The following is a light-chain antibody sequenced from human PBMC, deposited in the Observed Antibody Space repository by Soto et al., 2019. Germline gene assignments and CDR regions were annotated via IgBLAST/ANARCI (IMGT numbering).Light chain of an antibody. CDR1: SSNVGGYNS. Sequence: QSALTQPPSASGSPGQSVTISCTGTSSNVGGYNSVSWYQHHPGKAPKLMIYAVSRRPSRVPDRFSGSKSGNTASLTVSGLQAEDEADYYCSSYSGSMNVVFGGGTKVTVL. V-gene: IGLV2-8*01. CDR2: AVS. CDR3: SSYSGSMNVV. J-gene: IGLJ2*01.